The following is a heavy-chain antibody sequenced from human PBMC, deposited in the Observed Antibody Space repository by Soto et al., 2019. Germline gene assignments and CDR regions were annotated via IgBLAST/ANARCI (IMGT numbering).Heavy chain of an antibody. D-gene: IGHD3-10*01. Sequence: SETLSLTCTVSGGSISSVDHYWSWIRQPPGKGLEWIAYIYYSGTTYYNPSLKSRITMSVDTSKNQLSLKLGSVTAADTAVYYCARYYNSLDFWGQGALVTVSS. CDR2: IYYSGTT. J-gene: IGHJ4*02. CDR1: GGSISSVDHY. CDR3: ARYYNSLDF. V-gene: IGHV4-30-4*01.